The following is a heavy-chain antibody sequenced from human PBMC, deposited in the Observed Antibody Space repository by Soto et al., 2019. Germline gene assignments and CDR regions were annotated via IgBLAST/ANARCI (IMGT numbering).Heavy chain of an antibody. CDR3: ARAATARSKNLPTQFDY. CDR1: GGTFSSYA. CDR2: IIPIFGTA. J-gene: IGHJ4*02. Sequence: GASVKVSCKASGGTFSSYAISWVRQAPGQGLEWMGGIIPIFGTANYAQKFQGRVTITADESTSTAYMELSSLRSEDTAVYYCARAATARSKNLPTQFDYWGQGTLVTVSS. V-gene: IGHV1-69*13. D-gene: IGHD1-26*01.